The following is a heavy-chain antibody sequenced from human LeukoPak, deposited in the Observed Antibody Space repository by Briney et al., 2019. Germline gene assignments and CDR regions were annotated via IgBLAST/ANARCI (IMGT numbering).Heavy chain of an antibody. CDR2: ISGSGGST. J-gene: IGHJ4*02. D-gene: IGHD3-22*01. CDR3: AKDYYDSSGCYYFTLGY. Sequence: GGSLRLSCAASGFTFSSYAMSWVRQAPGKGLEWVSAISGSGGSTYYADSVKGRFTISRGNSKNTLYLQMNSLRAEDTAVYYCAKDYYDSSGCYYFTLGYWGQGTLLTVSS. V-gene: IGHV3-23*01. CDR1: GFTFSSYA.